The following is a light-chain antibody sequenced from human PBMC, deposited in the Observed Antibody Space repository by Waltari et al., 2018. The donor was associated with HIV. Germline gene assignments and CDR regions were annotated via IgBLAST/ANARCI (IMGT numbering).Light chain of an antibody. J-gene: IGKJ3*01. CDR1: QTILTS. Sequence: DLRMTQSPSSLSASPGDRITITCRASQTILTSLNSFQQKPGKAPHLRISGASTWQPGFSSRFRGRASGSDVTLTISSLQPEDYATYYCQQTYIIPRPLGPGTKV. V-gene: IGKV1-39*01. CDR3: QQTYIIPRP. CDR2: GAS.